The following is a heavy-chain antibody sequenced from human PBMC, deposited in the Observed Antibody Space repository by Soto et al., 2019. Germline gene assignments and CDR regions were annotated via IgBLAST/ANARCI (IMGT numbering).Heavy chain of an antibody. J-gene: IGHJ6*04. Sequence: SETLSLTCTVSGGSMSSYYWSWIRQPPGKGLEWIGYIYYSGSTNYNPSLKSRITISVDTSKNQFSLKLSSVTAADTAVYYCARDLYYYDRSGLAYYNYGMEVCGEGTTVTVSS. CDR1: GGSMSSYY. D-gene: IGHD3-22*01. V-gene: IGHV4-59*08. CDR2: IYYSGST. CDR3: ARDLYYYDRSGLAYYNYGMEV.